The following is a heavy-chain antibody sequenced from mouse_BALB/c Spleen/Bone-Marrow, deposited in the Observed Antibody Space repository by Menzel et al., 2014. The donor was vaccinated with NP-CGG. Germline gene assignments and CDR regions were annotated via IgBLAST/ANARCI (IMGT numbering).Heavy chain of an antibody. CDR1: GYTFSSYW. Sequence: VQGVESGTELMKPGASVKISCKATGYTFSSYWIEWVSQRPGHGLEWIGEILPGSGSTNYNEKFKGKATFTADTSSNTAYMQLSSLTSEDSAVYYCARRGHGFAWFAYWGQGTLVTVSA. V-gene: IGHV1-9*01. J-gene: IGHJ3*01. CDR3: ARRGHGFAWFAY. CDR2: ILPGSGST. D-gene: IGHD1-2*01.